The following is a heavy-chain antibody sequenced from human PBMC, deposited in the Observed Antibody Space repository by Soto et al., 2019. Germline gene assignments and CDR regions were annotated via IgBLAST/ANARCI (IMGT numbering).Heavy chain of an antibody. Sequence: EVQLLESGGGLVQPGGSLRLSCAASGFTFSSYAMSWVRQAPGKGLEWVSAISGSGGSTYYADSVKGRFTISGDNSKNTLCLQRNSMRDEDTAVYYCAKDAADYDFWSGYAPIFDYWGQGTMVAVFS. CDR1: GFTFSSYA. D-gene: IGHD3-3*01. J-gene: IGHJ4*02. CDR3: AKDAADYDFWSGYAPIFDY. V-gene: IGHV3-23*01. CDR2: ISGSGGST.